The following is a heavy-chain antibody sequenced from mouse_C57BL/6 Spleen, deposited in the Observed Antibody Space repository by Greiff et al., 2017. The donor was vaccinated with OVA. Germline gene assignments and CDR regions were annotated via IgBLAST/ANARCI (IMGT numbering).Heavy chain of an antibody. Sequence: VQLQQPGAELVMPGASVKLSCKASGYTFTSYWMHWVKQRPGQGLEWIGEIDPSDSYTNYNQKFKGKSTLTVDKSSSTAYMQLSSLTSEDSAVYYCARGRALKIFDYWGQGTTLTVSS. CDR1: GYTFTSYW. CDR3: ARGRALKIFDY. J-gene: IGHJ2*01. D-gene: IGHD1-3*01. CDR2: IDPSDSYT. V-gene: IGHV1-69*01.